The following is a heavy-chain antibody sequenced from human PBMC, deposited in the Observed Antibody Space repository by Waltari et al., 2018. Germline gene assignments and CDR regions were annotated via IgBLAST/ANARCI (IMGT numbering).Heavy chain of an antibody. V-gene: IGHV1-24*01. CDR3: ASRGYYDSSGYYYVAFDI. Sequence: QVQLVQSGAEVKKPGASVKVSCKVSGYTLTELSMHWVRQATRKGLEWMGGFDPEDGETIYAQKFQGRVTMTEDTSTDTAYMELSSLRSEDTAVYYCASRGYYDSSGYYYVAFDIWGQGTMVTVSS. J-gene: IGHJ3*02. D-gene: IGHD3-22*01. CDR1: GYTLTELS. CDR2: FDPEDGET.